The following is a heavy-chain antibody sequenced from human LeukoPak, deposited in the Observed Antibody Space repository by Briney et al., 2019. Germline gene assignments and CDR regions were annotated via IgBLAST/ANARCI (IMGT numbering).Heavy chain of an antibody. D-gene: IGHD6-19*01. V-gene: IGHV1-8*01. CDR2: MNPNSGNT. Sequence: ASVKVSCKASGNTFTSYDINWVRQATGQGLEWMGWMNPNSGNTGYAQKFQGRVTITADESTSTAYMELSSLRSEDTAVYYCARDVGLCVAVAGTCGGYYYYGMDVWGQGTTVTVSS. J-gene: IGHJ6*02. CDR3: ARDVGLCVAVAGTCGGYYYYGMDV. CDR1: GNTFTSYD.